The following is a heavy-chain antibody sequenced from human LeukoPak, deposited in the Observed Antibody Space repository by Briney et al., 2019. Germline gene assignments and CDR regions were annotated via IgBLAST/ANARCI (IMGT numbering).Heavy chain of an antibody. J-gene: IGHJ4*02. CDR1: GASFTSQY. CDR3: VGDRDTAMGPYFDS. V-gene: IGHV4-4*07. D-gene: IGHD5-18*01. CDR2: IYISGTT. Sequence: SETLSLTCTVSGASFTSQYWNWIRQPAGKGLEWIGRIYISGTTKYNPSLMSRVTISVDKSKNQFSLNLTSVTAADTAVYYCVGDRDTAMGPYFDSWGQGILVTVSS.